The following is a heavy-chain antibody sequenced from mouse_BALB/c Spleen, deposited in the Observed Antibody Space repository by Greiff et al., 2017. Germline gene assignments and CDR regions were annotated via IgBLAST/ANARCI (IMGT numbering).Heavy chain of an antibody. J-gene: IGHJ2*01. Sequence: VQLQQSGPGLVKPSQSLSLTCTVTGYSITSDYAWNWIRQFPGNKLEWMGYISYSGSTSYNPSLKSRISITRDTSKNQFFLQLNSVTTEDTATYYCARSWDYFDYWGQGTTLTVSS. CDR3: ARSWDYFDY. V-gene: IGHV3-2*02. D-gene: IGHD4-1*01. CDR1: GYSITSDYA. CDR2: ISYSGST.